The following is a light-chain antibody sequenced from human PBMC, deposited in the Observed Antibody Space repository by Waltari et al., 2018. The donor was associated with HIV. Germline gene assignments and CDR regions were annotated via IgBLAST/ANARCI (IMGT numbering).Light chain of an antibody. CDR1: SSDVGGYNH. CDR3: SSYTRSSTLGV. Sequence: QSALTQPASVSGSPGQSITISCTGTSSDVGGYNHVSWYQQHPGTAPKLMIYGVSNRPSWVSNRFSGAKSGNTASLTISGLQAEDEADYYCSSYTRSSTLGVFGTGTKLTVL. V-gene: IGLV2-14*03. CDR2: GVS. J-gene: IGLJ1*01.